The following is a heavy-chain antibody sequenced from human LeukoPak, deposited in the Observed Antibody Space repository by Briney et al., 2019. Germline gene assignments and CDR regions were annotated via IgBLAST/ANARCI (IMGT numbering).Heavy chain of an antibody. CDR2: ISWNSGSI. Sequence: PGRSLRLSCAASGFTFDDYAMHWVRQAPGKGLEWVSGISWNSGSIGYADSVKGRFTTSRDNAKNSLYLQMNSLRAEDTALYYCAKVQVYSSGWAFDYWGQGTLVTVSS. CDR1: GFTFDDYA. CDR3: AKVQVYSSGWAFDY. J-gene: IGHJ4*02. D-gene: IGHD6-19*01. V-gene: IGHV3-9*01.